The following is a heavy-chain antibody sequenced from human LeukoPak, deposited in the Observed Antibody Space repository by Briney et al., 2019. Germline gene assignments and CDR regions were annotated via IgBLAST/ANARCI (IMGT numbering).Heavy chain of an antibody. J-gene: IGHJ1*01. Sequence: ASVKVSCKASGYTFTSYGISWVRQAPGQGLEWMGWISAYNGNTNYAQKLQGRVTMTTDTSTSTAYMELRSLRSDDTAVYYCARDLEPAYYEFWSGYVPEYFQHWGQGTLVTVSS. CDR3: ARDLEPAYYEFWSGYVPEYFQH. CDR1: GYTFTSYG. V-gene: IGHV1-18*01. CDR2: ISAYNGNT. D-gene: IGHD3-3*01.